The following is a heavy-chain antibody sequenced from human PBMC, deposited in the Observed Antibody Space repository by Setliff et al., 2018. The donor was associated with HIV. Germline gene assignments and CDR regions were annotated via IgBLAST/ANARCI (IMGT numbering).Heavy chain of an antibody. CDR3: IIAYSSGWLAPMGFDS. CDR1: AGSIRSSTYY. D-gene: IGHD6-19*01. CDR2: IYYSGST. V-gene: IGHV4-39*01. Sequence: SETLSLTCTVSAGSIRSSTYYWAWIRQPPGKGLEWIGTIYYSGSTYYNPSLKSQATISVDTSKNQLSLKLSSVTAADTAVYYCIIAYSSGWLAPMGFDSWGQGTLVTVSS. J-gene: IGHJ4*02.